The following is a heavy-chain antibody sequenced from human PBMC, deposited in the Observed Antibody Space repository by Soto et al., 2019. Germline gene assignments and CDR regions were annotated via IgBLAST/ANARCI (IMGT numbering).Heavy chain of an antibody. CDR1: CGSISSSTW. J-gene: IGHJ4*01. CDR2: ILHSGAT. Sequence: PSETLSLTCAFSCGSISSSTWWSWVRQPPGKGLEWIGEILHSGATNYNPSLKSRVTFSVDKSKNQFSLKLSSVTAADTAVYFCARDHGVSRGFAFDYWDQGTLVTVSS. V-gene: IGHV4-4*02. CDR3: ARDHGVSRGFAFDY. D-gene: IGHD3-3*01.